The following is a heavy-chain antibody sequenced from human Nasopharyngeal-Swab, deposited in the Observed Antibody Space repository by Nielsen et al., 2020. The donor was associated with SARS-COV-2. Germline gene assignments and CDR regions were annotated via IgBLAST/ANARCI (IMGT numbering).Heavy chain of an antibody. CDR3: ARDQYYDSSGYYYYGMDV. D-gene: IGHD3-22*01. CDR1: GFIFSNYW. CDR2: IKQDGSEK. J-gene: IGHJ6*02. Sequence: GESLKISCAASGFIFSNYWMSWVRQAPGKGPEWVANIKQDGSEKYYVDSVKGRFTISRDNAKNSLYLQMNSLRAEDTAVYYCARDQYYDSSGYYYYGMDVWGQGTTVTVSS. V-gene: IGHV3-7*01.